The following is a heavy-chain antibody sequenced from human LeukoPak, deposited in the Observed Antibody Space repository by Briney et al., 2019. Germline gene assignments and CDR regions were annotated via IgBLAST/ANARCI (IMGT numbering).Heavy chain of an antibody. Sequence: GGSLRLSCAASGFTFSSYSMNWVRQAPGKGLEWVSYISSSSSTIYYADSVKGRFTISRDNAKNSLCLQMNSLRADDAAVYYCARGARLGYASGWYHGIWGQGTMVTVSS. V-gene: IGHV3-48*01. J-gene: IGHJ3*02. CDR1: GFTFSSYS. CDR2: ISSSSSTI. D-gene: IGHD6-19*01. CDR3: ARGARLGYASGWYHGI.